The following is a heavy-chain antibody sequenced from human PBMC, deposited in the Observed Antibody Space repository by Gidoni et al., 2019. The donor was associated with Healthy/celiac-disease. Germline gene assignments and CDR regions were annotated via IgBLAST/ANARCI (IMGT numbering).Heavy chain of an antibody. CDR1: GGSISSGDYY. J-gene: IGHJ5*02. CDR2: IYYSGST. V-gene: IGHV4-30-4*01. CDR3: ARVKSVRGVIRWFDP. Sequence: QVQLQESGPGLVKPSQTLSLTCTVSGGSISSGDYYWSWIRQPQGKGLEWIGYIYYSGSTYYNPSLKSRVTISVDTSKNQFSLKLSSVTAADTAVYYCARVKSVRGVIRWFDPWGQGTLVTVSS. D-gene: IGHD3-10*01.